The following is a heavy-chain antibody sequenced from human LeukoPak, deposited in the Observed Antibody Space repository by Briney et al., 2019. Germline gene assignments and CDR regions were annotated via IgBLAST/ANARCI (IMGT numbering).Heavy chain of an antibody. CDR2: IYYSGTT. J-gene: IGHJ4*02. CDR1: GGSISISSDY. D-gene: IGHD2/OR15-2a*01. Sequence: SETLSLTCTVSGGSISISSDYWRWLRQPPGKGLEWIGDIYYSGTTNYNPSLKSPVTMSVDTSKNQFSLKLNSATAAATAVYSCARRLSTRSYYLDDWGQGTLVTVSS. CDR3: ARRLSTRSYYLDD. V-gene: IGHV4-39*01.